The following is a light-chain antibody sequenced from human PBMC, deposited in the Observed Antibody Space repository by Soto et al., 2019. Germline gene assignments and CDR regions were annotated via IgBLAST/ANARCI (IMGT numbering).Light chain of an antibody. CDR3: QQRSDWPT. CDR2: DAS. V-gene: IGKV3-11*01. Sequence: EIVLTQSPATLSLSPGERATLSCRASQSVTRYLAWYQQKPGQAPRLLIYDASNRATGIPARFSGSGSGTDFFLTISSLEPDDFAVYYCQQRSDWPTFGQGTKLAI. J-gene: IGKJ1*01. CDR1: QSVTRY.